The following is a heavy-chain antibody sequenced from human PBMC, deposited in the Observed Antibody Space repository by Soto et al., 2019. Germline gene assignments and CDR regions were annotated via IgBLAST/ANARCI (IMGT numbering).Heavy chain of an antibody. CDR2: IYYSGST. CDR1: GGSISSYY. J-gene: IGHJ6*01. V-gene: IGHV4-59*01. Sequence: SETLSLTCTVSGGSISSYYWSWIRQPPGKGLEWIGYIYYSGSTNYNPSLKSRVTISVDTSKNQFSLKLSSVTAADTAVYYCAREGSSVSSYYYYGMDVWGQGTKVTVSS. D-gene: IGHD6-6*01. CDR3: AREGSSVSSYYYYGMDV.